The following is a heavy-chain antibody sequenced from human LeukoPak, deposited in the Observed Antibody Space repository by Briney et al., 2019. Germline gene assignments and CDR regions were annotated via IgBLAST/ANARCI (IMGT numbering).Heavy chain of an antibody. V-gene: IGHV4-34*01. D-gene: IGHD3-10*01. J-gene: IGHJ4*02. Sequence: SETLSLTCAVYGGSFSGYYWSWIRQPPGKGLEWIGEINHSGSTNYNPSLKSRVTMSVDTSKNQFSLKLSSVTAADTAVYYCARDSYYYGSGSLYFDYWGQGTLVTVSS. CDR1: GGSFSGYY. CDR2: INHSGST. CDR3: ARDSYYYGSGSLYFDY.